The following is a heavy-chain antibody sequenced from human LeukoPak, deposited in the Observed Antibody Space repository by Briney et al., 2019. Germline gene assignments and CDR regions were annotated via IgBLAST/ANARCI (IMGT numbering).Heavy chain of an antibody. V-gene: IGHV1-2*02. CDR3: ARDVFCSTSCYENY. D-gene: IGHD2-2*01. CDR2: INPNSGGT. Sequence: GAPVKLCCKASGYTFTGYYMHWVRQAPGQGLEWMGWINPNSGGTNYAQKFQGRVTMTRDTSISTAYMELSRLRSDDTAVYYCARDVFCSTSCYENYWGQGTLVTVSS. CDR1: GYTFTGYY. J-gene: IGHJ4*02.